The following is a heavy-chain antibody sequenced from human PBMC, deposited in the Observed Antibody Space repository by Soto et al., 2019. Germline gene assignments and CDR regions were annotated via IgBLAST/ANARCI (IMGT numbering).Heavy chain of an antibody. CDR2: INAGNGNT. D-gene: IGHD6-19*01. CDR3: ARDGREAVAGNL. CDR1: GYTFTSYA. J-gene: IGHJ5*02. V-gene: IGHV1-3*01. Sequence: ASVKVSCKASGYTFTSYAMHWVRQAPGQRLEWMGRINAGNGNTKYSQKFQGRVTITRDTSVSTAYMELSSLRSEDTAVYYCARDGREAVAGNLWGQGTLVTVSS.